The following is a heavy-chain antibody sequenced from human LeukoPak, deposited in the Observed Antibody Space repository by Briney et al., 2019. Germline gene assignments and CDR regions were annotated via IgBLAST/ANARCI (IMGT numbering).Heavy chain of an antibody. D-gene: IGHD6-13*01. CDR1: GFTFSSYS. CDR3: AREVAAAGTEWFDP. CDR2: ISSSSSYI. Sequence: PGGSLRLSCAASGFTFSSYSMNWVRQAPGKGLEWVSSISSSSSYIYYADSVKGRFTISRDNAKNSLYVQMNSLRAEDTAVYYCAREVAAAGTEWFDPWGQGTLVTVSS. J-gene: IGHJ5*02. V-gene: IGHV3-21*01.